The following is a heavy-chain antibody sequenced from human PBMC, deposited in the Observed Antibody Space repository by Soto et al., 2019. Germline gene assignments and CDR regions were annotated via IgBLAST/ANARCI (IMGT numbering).Heavy chain of an antibody. V-gene: IGHV3-30*03. J-gene: IGHJ6*02. CDR2: ISNDALNK. Sequence: QVQLVESGGGVVQPGRSLRLSCAASGFTFSGYGMHWVRQAPGKGLEWVAVISNDALNKYYADSVKGRFAISRVDSRNTLYLQTNSLRAEVTAVFSFARPLRDYYYYSGMDVWGQGTTVTVSS. CDR1: GFTFSGYG. CDR3: ARPLRDYYYYSGMDV.